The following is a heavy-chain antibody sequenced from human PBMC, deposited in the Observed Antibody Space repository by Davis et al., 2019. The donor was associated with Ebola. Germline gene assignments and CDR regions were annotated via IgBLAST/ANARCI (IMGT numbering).Heavy chain of an antibody. J-gene: IGHJ6*02. CDR3: ARVGSSKVYYYYYGMDV. D-gene: IGHD6-13*01. V-gene: IGHV3-23*03. Sequence: GESLKISCAASGFTFSTYAMSWVRQAPGKGLEWVSVIYDRSTAYADSVRGRFTISRDKSNNSLYLDMNSLRVDDTAVYYCARVGSSKVYYYYYGMDVWGQGTTVTVSS. CDR2: IYDRST. CDR1: GFTFSTYA.